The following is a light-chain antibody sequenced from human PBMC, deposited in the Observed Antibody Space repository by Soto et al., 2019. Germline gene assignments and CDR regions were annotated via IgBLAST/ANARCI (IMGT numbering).Light chain of an antibody. J-gene: IGLJ1*01. V-gene: IGLV1-40*01. CDR3: QSYDSSLSGSV. Sequence: SVLTQPPSVSGDPGQRVTISCTGSSSNIGAGFDVHWYQKLPGTAPKLLIFDNTNRPSGLPDRFSASKSGTSASLAISGLQAGDEADYYCQSYDSSLSGSVFGTGTKVTVL. CDR1: SSNIGAGFD. CDR2: DNT.